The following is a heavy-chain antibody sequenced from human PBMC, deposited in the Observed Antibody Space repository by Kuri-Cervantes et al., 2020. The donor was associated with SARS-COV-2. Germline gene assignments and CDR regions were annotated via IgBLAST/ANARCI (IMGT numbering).Heavy chain of an antibody. CDR3: ARVSVVVVPAAIHYYYGMDV. CDR2: IYYSGST. D-gene: IGHD2-2*01. CDR1: GGSISSGGYY. J-gene: IGHJ6*02. V-gene: IGHV4-31*03. Sequence: LSLSCTVAGGSISSGGYYWSWIRQHPGKGLKWIGYIYYSGSTYYNPSLKSRVTISVDTSKNQFSLKLSSVTAADTAVYYCARVSVVVVPAAIHYYYGMDVWGQGTTVTVSS.